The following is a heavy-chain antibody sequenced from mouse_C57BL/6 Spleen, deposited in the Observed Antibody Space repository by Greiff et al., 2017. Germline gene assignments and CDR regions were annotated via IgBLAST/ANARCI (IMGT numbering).Heavy chain of an antibody. CDR2: ISGGGSYT. D-gene: IGHD1-1*01. CDR1: GFTFSSYA. V-gene: IGHV5-4*01. Sequence: EVKLVESGGGLVKPGGSLKLSCAASGFTFSSYAMSWVRQTPEKRLEWVATISGGGSYTYYPDNVKGRFTISRDNAKNNLYLQMSHLKSEDTAMYYCAREFTTVENFYWGQGTLVTVSA. J-gene: IGHJ3*01. CDR3: AREFTTVENFY.